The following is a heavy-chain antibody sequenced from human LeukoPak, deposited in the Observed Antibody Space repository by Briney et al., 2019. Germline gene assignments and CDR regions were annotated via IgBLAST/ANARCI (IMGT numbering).Heavy chain of an antibody. CDR1: GFTFDSFA. J-gene: IGHJ6*02. CDR3: ARDASFSMDV. D-gene: IGHD6-6*01. V-gene: IGHV3-30-3*01. Sequence: PGRSLRLSCAASGFTFDSFAMHWVRQAPGRGLEWVAFISFDASNKYFADSVEGRFSISRDDSKNTVDLEMNSLRLEDTAVYFCARDASFSMDVWGQGTAVTVSS. CDR2: ISFDASNK.